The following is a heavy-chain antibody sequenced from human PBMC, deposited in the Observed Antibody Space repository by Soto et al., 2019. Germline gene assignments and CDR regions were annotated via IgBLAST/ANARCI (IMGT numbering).Heavy chain of an antibody. D-gene: IGHD3-10*01. CDR3: ATYSGSGTFDY. Sequence: SETLSLTCTVSGGSISSHYWSWIRQPPGKGLEWIGYIYYSGSTNYNPSLKSRVSISVDTSKNQFSLKLSSVTAADTAIYYCATYSGSGTFDYWGQGTLVTVSS. V-gene: IGHV4-59*11. CDR1: GGSISSHY. J-gene: IGHJ4*02. CDR2: IYYSGST.